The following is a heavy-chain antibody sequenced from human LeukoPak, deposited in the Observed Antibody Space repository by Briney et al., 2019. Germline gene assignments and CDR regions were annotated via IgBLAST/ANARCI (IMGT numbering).Heavy chain of an antibody. J-gene: IGHJ6*03. Sequence: GGSLRLSCAASGFTFSSYGMSWVRQAPGKGLEWVSAISGSGGSTYYADSVKGRFTISRDNSKNTLYLQMNSLRAEDTAVYYCAKDVWFGEFNYYMDVWGKGTTVTISS. V-gene: IGHV3-23*01. CDR3: AKDVWFGEFNYYMDV. D-gene: IGHD3-10*01. CDR1: GFTFSSYG. CDR2: ISGSGGST.